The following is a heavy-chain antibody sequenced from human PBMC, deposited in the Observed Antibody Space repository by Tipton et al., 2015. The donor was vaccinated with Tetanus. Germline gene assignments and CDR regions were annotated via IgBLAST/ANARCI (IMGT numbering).Heavy chain of an antibody. D-gene: IGHD1-26*01. CDR1: GFTFSSSA. CDR3: AREWAGITKRDVGGF. V-gene: IGHV3-23*01. J-gene: IGHJ1*01. CDR2: ISGRGGST. Sequence: SLRLSCAASGFTFSSSAMNWVRQAPGKGLEWVPNISGRGGSTYYTESVKGRFTISRDNSKNLLYLQMDSLRAEDTAIYYCAREWAGITKRDVGGFWGQGTLVTVSS.